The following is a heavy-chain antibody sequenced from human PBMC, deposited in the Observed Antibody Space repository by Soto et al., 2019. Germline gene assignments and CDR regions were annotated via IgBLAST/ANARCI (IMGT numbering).Heavy chain of an antibody. CDR1: GGSISSYY. Sequence: SETLSLTCTVSGGSISSYYWSWIRQPPGKGLEWIGYIYYSGSTNYNPSLKSRVTISVDTSKNQFSLKLSSVTAADTAVYYCARGSVPAAKYWFDPWGQGTLVTVSS. CDR2: IYYSGST. D-gene: IGHD2-2*01. CDR3: ARGSVPAAKYWFDP. J-gene: IGHJ5*02. V-gene: IGHV4-59*08.